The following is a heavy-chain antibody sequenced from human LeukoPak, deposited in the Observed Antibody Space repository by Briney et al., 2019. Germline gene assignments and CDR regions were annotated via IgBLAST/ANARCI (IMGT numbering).Heavy chain of an antibody. D-gene: IGHD5-24*01. Sequence: GGSLRLSCAASGFTFSSYEMKWVRQAPGKGLEWVSCITSSTSYIYYADSVKGRFTISRDNAESSLFLQMNSLRDEDTAVYYCARGRGGSGREAYNVDYWGQGTLVTVPS. V-gene: IGHV3-21*01. CDR2: ITSSTSYI. CDR1: GFTFSSYE. CDR3: ARGRGGSGREAYNVDY. J-gene: IGHJ4*02.